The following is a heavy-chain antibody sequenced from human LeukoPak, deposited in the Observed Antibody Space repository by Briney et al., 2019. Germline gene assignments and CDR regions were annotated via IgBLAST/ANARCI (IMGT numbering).Heavy chain of an antibody. V-gene: IGHV4-30-2*01. Sequence: PSQTLSLTCTVSGGSIRSGGYYWSWIRQPPGKGLEWIGYIYHSGSTYYNPSLKSRVTISVDRSKNQFSLKLSSVTAADTAVYYCARILGDYYGSGAEYFQHWGQGTLVTVSS. D-gene: IGHD3-10*01. CDR1: GGSIRSGGYY. CDR3: ARILGDYYGSGAEYFQH. CDR2: IYHSGST. J-gene: IGHJ1*01.